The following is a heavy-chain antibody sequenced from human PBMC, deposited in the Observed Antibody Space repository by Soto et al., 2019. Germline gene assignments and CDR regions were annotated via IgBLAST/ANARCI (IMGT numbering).Heavy chain of an antibody. CDR3: ARDLHDYVSFRFDP. J-gene: IGHJ5*02. D-gene: IGHD3-16*01. CDR2: INWNGRTK. Sequence: GGSLRLSCAASGFSFDDYGMSWVRQVPGKRLEWVAGINWNGRTKDYVDSVKGRFTISRDNAKNSLYLQMNSLRAEDTAVYYCARDLHDYVSFRFDPWGQGTLVTVSS. V-gene: IGHV3-20*04. CDR1: GFSFDDYG.